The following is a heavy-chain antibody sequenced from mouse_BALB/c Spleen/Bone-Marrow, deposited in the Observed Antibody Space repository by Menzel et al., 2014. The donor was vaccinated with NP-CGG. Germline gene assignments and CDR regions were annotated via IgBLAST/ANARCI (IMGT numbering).Heavy chain of an antibody. Sequence: VHLVESGPGLVAPSQSLSITCTVSGFSLTRYGVHWVRQPPGKGLEWLGVIXAGGYINYNSALMSRLSISKDNSKSQVFLKMNSLQTDDTAMYYCARDDYDGYFDYWGQGTTLTVSS. V-gene: IGHV2-9*02. D-gene: IGHD2-4*01. CDR3: ARDDYDGYFDY. J-gene: IGHJ2*01. CDR2: IXAGGYI. CDR1: GFSLTRYG.